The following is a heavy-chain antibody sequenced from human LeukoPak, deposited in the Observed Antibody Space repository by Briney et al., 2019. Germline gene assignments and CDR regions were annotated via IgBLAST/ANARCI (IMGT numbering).Heavy chain of an antibody. CDR3: ARLSSYSSSPSRNAFDI. CDR2: IYYSGST. Sequence: SGGSLRLSCAASGFTFSSYSMNWVRQPPGKGLEWIGSIYYSGSTYYNPSLKSRVTISVDTSKNQFSLKLSSVTAADTAVYYCARLSSYSSSPSRNAFDIWGQGTMVTVSS. V-gene: IGHV4-39*01. J-gene: IGHJ3*02. D-gene: IGHD6-6*01. CDR1: GFTFSSYSMN.